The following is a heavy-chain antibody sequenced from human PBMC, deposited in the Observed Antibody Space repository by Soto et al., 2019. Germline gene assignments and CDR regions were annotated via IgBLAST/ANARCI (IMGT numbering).Heavy chain of an antibody. CDR1: GGSISSGGYS. CDR3: ASPGGGYGSGSYWGKQGDAFDI. V-gene: IGHV4-31*11. J-gene: IGHJ3*02. CDR2: IYYSGST. D-gene: IGHD3-10*01. Sequence: SETLSLTCAVSGGSISSGGYSWSWIRQPPGKGLEWIGYIYYSGSTYYNPSLKSRVAISVDTSKNQFSLKLSSVTAADTAVYYCASPGGGYGSGSYWGKQGDAFDIWGQGTMVTVSS.